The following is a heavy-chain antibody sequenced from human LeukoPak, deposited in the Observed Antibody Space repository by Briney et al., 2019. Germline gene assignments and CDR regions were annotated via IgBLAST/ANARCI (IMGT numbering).Heavy chain of an antibody. V-gene: IGHV3-30*02. CDR1: GFSFSSYG. D-gene: IGHD3-3*01. Sequence: PGGSLRLSCAASGFSFSSYGMHWVRQAPGKGLEWVAFIRFDGSNYYYGDSVKGRFTIFRDNSKNTLYLQMNSLRAEDTAVYYCAKVAGYDFWSGPTGFDYWGQGTLVTVSS. CDR2: IRFDGSNY. J-gene: IGHJ4*02. CDR3: AKVAGYDFWSGPTGFDY.